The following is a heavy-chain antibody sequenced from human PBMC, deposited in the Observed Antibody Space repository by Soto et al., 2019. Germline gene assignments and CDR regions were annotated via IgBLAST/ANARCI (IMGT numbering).Heavy chain of an antibody. V-gene: IGHV4-39*01. Sequence: QLQLQESGPGLVKPSETLSLTCTVSGGSISSSSYYWGWIRQPPGKGLEWIGSIYYSGSTYYNPSLKRRVTISVDTSKNQFSLKLSSVTAAETAVYYCARLILSESGFVPWGQGTLVTVSS. CDR1: GGSISSSSYY. J-gene: IGHJ5*02. CDR3: ARLILSESGFVP. CDR2: IYYSGST. D-gene: IGHD3-9*01.